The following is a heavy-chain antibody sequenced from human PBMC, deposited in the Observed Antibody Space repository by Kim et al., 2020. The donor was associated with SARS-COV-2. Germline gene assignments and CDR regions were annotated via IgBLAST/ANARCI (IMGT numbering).Heavy chain of an antibody. CDR2: IYYSGST. V-gene: IGHV4-31*03. CDR1: GGSISSGGYY. D-gene: IGHD6-6*01. Sequence: SETLSLTCTVSGGSISSGGYYWSWIRQHPGKGLEWIGYIYYSGSTYYNPSLKSRVTISVDTSKKQFLLKLSSVTAADTAVYYCARVRPTGPFDYWGQGTLVTVSS. J-gene: IGHJ4*02. CDR3: ARVRPTGPFDY.